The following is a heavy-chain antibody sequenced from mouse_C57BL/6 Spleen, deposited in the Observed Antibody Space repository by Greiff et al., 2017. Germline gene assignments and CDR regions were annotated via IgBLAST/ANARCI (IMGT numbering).Heavy chain of an antibody. CDR3: ARYYGSSYYFDY. CDR1: GYTFTSYW. CDR2: IDPSDSET. D-gene: IGHD1-1*01. J-gene: IGHJ2*01. V-gene: IGHV1-52*01. Sequence: QLQQPGAELVRPGSSVKLSCKASGYTFTSYWMHWVKQRPIQGLEWIGNIDPSDSETHYNQKFKDKATLTVDKSSSTAYMQLSSLTSEDSAVYYCARYYGSSYYFDYWGQGTTLTVSS.